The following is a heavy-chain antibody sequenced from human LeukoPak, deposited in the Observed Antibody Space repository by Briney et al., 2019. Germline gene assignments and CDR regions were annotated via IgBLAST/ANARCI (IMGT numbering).Heavy chain of an antibody. D-gene: IGHD4-17*01. CDR1: GGSISSGGYY. CDR2: IYYSGST. CDR3: AREYDYGDLYYFDY. Sequence: PSQTLSLTCTVSGGSISSGGYYWSWIRQHPGKGLEWIGYIYYSGSTYYNPSLKSRVTISVDTSKNQFSLKLSSVTAADTAVNYCAREYDYGDLYYFDYWGQGTLVTVSS. V-gene: IGHV4-31*03. J-gene: IGHJ4*02.